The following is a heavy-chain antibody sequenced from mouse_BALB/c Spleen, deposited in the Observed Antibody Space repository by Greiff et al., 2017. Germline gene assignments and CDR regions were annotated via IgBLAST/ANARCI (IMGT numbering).Heavy chain of an antibody. CDR1: GYTFTSYY. D-gene: IGHD2-4*01. CDR2: IYPGNVNT. J-gene: IGHJ4*01. CDR3: AREDYDYYYAMDY. V-gene: IGHV1S56*01. Sequence: QVQLQQSGPELVKPGASVRISCKASGYTFTSYYIHWVKQRPGQGLEWIGWIYPGNVNTKYNEKFKGKATLTADKSSSTAYMQLSSLTSEDSEVYFCAREDYDYYYAMDYWGQGTSVTVSS.